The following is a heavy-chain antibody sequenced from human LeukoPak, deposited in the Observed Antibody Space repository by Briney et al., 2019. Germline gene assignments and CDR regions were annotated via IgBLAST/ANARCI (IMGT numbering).Heavy chain of an antibody. D-gene: IGHD3-3*01. CDR2: ISAYNGNT. J-gene: IGHJ5*02. V-gene: IGHV1-18*01. CDR1: GYTFTSYG. CDR3: ARSHGRITIFGVGPNWFDP. Sequence: ASVKVSCKASGYTFTSYGISWVRQAPGQGLEWMGWISAYNGNTNYAQKLQGRVTMTTDTSTSTAYMELSSLRSEDTAVYYCARSHGRITIFGVGPNWFDPWGQGTLVTVSS.